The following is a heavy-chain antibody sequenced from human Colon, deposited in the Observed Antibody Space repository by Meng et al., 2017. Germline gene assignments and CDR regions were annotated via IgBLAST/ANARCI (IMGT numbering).Heavy chain of an antibody. V-gene: IGHV3-23*01. CDR1: GLTFSTSA. J-gene: IGHJ4*02. D-gene: IGHD3-22*01. Sequence: EVQLLESGGGLVQPGGSMRLSCAASGLTFSTSAMSWGRQAPGKGLECISIISSSGDSTYYADSVKGRFTISRDNSKNTLFLQMNSLRSEDSAVYYCARASGSGFWGQGTLVTVSS. CDR3: ARASGSGF. CDR2: ISSSGDST.